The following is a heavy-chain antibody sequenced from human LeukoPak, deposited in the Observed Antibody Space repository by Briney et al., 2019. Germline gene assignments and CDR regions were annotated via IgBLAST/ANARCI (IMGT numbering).Heavy chain of an antibody. CDR2: ISGSGGST. CDR1: GFTFSSYW. D-gene: IGHD3-9*01. CDR3: ASDWTYYDILTGSSALP. Sequence: LSGGSLRLSCAASGFTFSSYWMSWVRQAPGKGLEWVSAISGSGGSTYYADSVKGRFTISRDNAKNSLYLQMNSLRAEDTAVYYCASDWTYYDILTGSSALPWGQGTLVTVSS. J-gene: IGHJ5*02. V-gene: IGHV3-23*01.